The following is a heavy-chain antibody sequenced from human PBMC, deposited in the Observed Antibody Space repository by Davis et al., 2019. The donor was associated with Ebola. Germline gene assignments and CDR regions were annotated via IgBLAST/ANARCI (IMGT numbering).Heavy chain of an antibody. CDR3: ARGGQLLGYYGMDV. CDR1: GFTVSSNY. CDR2: IYSGGST. Sequence: PGGSLRLSCAASGFTVSSNYMSWVRQAPGKGLEWVSVIYSGGSTYYADSVKGRFTISRHNSKNTLYLQMNSLRAEDTAVYYCARGGQLLGYYGMDVWGQGTTVTVSS. J-gene: IGHJ6*02. D-gene: IGHD2-2*01. V-gene: IGHV3-53*04.